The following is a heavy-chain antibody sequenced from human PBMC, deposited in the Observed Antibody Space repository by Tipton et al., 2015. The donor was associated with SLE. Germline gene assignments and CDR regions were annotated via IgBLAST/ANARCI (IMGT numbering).Heavy chain of an antibody. D-gene: IGHD1-26*01. CDR1: GYTFNDYY. V-gene: IGHV1-2*02. J-gene: IGHJ5*02. Sequence: QVQLVQAGAEVKKPGASVKVSCKTSGYTFNDYYMHWVRQAPGQGLEWMGYIYAKNGVTHFAQRFQGRVTMTRDTSISTAYMELSRLTSDDTAVYYCARDPGTMGATRFDPWGQGTLVTVSS. CDR3: ARDPGTMGATRFDP. CDR2: IYAKNGVT.